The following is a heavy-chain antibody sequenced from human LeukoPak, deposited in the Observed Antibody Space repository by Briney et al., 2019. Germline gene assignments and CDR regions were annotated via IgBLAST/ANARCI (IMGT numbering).Heavy chain of an antibody. CDR3: AKGQTTVRGFFDY. CDR1: GFTVSSNF. V-gene: IGHV3-23*01. D-gene: IGHD4-17*01. CDR2: ISGSGGFT. Sequence: PGGSLRLSCAASGFTVSSNFVSWVRQAPGKGLEWVSLISGSGGFTYHADSVKGRFTISRDNSKNTLYLEVNTVRAEDTAVYYCAKGQTTVRGFFDYWGQGILVTVSS. J-gene: IGHJ4*02.